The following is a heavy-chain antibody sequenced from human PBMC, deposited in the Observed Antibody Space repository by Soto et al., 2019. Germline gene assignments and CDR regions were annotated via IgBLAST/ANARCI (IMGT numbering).Heavy chain of an antibody. CDR3: ARVEDIVVVPAAIRADYYYYYGMDV. V-gene: IGHV1-69*17. J-gene: IGHJ6*02. CDR1: GGTFSSYA. D-gene: IGHD2-2*02. CDR2: IIPIFGIA. Sequence: QVQLVQSGAEVKKPGSSVKVSCKASGGTFSSYAISWVRQAPGQGLEWMGGIIPIFGIANYAQKFQGRVTITADKSTSTAYMELSSLRSEDTAVYYCARVEDIVVVPAAIRADYYYYYGMDVWGQGTTVTVSS.